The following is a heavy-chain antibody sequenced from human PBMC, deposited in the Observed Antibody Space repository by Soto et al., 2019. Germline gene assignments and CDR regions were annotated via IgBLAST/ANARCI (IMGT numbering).Heavy chain of an antibody. CDR3: ARHSNEYRKSLDY. V-gene: IGHV4-30-2*01. CDR2: IYHSGGT. Sequence: ASETLSLTCAVSGDSISSGGYSWNWIRQPPGKGLEWIGYIYHSGGTDYNPSLKSRVTITVDSSNNQFSLKLNSVTAADTAVYYCARHSNEYRKSLDYWGQGTLVTVSS. CDR1: GDSISSGGYS. D-gene: IGHD6-13*01. J-gene: IGHJ4*02.